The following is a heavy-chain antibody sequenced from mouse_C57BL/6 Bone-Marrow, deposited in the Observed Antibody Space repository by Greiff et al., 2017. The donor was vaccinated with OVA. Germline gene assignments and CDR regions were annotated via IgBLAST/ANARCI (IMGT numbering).Heavy chain of an antibody. V-gene: IGHV1-22*01. D-gene: IGHD2-5*01. CDR3: ARSELSNYYFDY. CDR2: INPNNGGT. Sequence: VQLKESGPELVKPGASVKMSCKASGYTFTDYNMHWVKQSHGKSLEWIGYINPNNGGTSYNQKFKGKATLTVNKSSSTAYMELRSLTSEDSAVYYCARSELSNYYFDYWGQGTTLTVSS. CDR1: GYTFTDYN. J-gene: IGHJ2*01.